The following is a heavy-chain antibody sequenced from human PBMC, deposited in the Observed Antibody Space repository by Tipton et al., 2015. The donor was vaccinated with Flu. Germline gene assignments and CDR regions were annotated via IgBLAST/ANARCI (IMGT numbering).Heavy chain of an antibody. D-gene: IGHD3-3*01. V-gene: IGHV4-39*07. CDR3: ARDGAIFGVVTPFGY. J-gene: IGHJ4*02. Sequence: TLSLTCTVSGGSISSSNYYWGWIRQPPGKGLEWIGSIYYSGSTYYNPYLKSRVTISVDTSKNQFSLKLSSVTAADTAVYYCARDGAIFGVVTPFGYWGQGTLVTVSS. CDR1: GGSISSSNYY. CDR2: IYYSGST.